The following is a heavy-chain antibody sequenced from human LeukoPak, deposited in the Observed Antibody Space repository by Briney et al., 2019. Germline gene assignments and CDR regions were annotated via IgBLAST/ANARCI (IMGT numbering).Heavy chain of an antibody. CDR1: GDSVSSNSAT. Sequence: SQTLSLTCAISGDSVSSNSATWTWIRQSPSRGLEWLGRTYYRSKWYNDYAVSVKSRIIINPDTSKNQFSLQLNSVTPEDTAVYYCARGGYYGDYFDYWGQGTLVTVSS. CDR3: ARGGYYGDYFDY. J-gene: IGHJ4*02. CDR2: TYYRSKWYN. V-gene: IGHV6-1*01. D-gene: IGHD4-17*01.